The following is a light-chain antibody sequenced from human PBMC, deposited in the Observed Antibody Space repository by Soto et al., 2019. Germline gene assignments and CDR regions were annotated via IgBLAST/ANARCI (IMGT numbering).Light chain of an antibody. J-gene: IGLJ1*01. Sequence: QSALTQPASVSGSPGQSITISCTGTSSDVGGYNYVSWFQQHPGKAPKLMIYEVSNRPSGVSNRFSGSRSGNTASLTISGLQSEDEAEYYCNSYTNNNTFDFGTGTKLTVL. CDR2: EVS. CDR1: SSDVGGYNY. V-gene: IGLV2-14*01. CDR3: NSYTNNNTFD.